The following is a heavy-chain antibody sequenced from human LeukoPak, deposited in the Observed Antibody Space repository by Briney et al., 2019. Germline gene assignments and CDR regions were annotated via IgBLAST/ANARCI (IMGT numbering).Heavy chain of an antibody. Sequence: ASVKVSCKTSGFTFISSAVQWVRQARGQRLDWIGWIVVGRGNTNYAQKFQERVTITRDMSTSTAYMELSSLRSEDTAVYYCAADPSYSSGYRYYFDYWGQGTLVTVSS. J-gene: IGHJ4*02. CDR3: AADPSYSSGYRYYFDY. CDR2: IVVGRGNT. CDR1: GFTFISSA. D-gene: IGHD3-22*01. V-gene: IGHV1-58*01.